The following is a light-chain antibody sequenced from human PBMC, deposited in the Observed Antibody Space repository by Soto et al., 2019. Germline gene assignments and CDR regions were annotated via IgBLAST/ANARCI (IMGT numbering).Light chain of an antibody. CDR3: QQYGSSPYT. Sequence: EIVLTQSPGTLSLSPGERATLSCRASQSVSSSYLAWYQQKPGQAPRLLIYGASSRATGIPDRFSGSGSGTDFTLTISILEPEDFAVYYCQQYGSSPYTFGQGTQLEI. J-gene: IGKJ2*01. V-gene: IGKV3-20*01. CDR2: GAS. CDR1: QSVSSSY.